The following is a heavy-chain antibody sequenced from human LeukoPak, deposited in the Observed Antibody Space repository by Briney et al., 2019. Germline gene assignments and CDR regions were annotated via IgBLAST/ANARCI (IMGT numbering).Heavy chain of an antibody. D-gene: IGHD4-17*01. CDR3: ASTTVRSGF. V-gene: IGHV4-59*08. Sequence: SETLSLTCTVSGGSISSYYWSWIRQPPGKGLEWIGYIYYSGSTNYNPSLKSRVTISVDTSKNQFSLKLRSVTAADTAVYYCASTTVRSGFWGQGTLVTVSS. CDR2: IYYSGST. J-gene: IGHJ4*02. CDR1: GGSISSYY.